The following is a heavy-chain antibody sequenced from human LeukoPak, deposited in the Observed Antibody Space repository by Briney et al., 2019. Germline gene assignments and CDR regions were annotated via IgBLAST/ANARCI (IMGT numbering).Heavy chain of an antibody. CDR3: ARTRNDYGGKVVDY. J-gene: IGHJ4*02. D-gene: IGHD4-23*01. CDR2: ISAYNGNT. V-gene: IGHV1-18*01. Sequence: ASVKLSCKASGYTFTSYGISWVRQAPGQGLEWMGWISAYNGNTNYAQKLQGRVTMTKDTSTSTAYMELRSLRSEDTAVYYCARTRNDYGGKVVDYWGQGTLVTVSS. CDR1: GYTFTSYG.